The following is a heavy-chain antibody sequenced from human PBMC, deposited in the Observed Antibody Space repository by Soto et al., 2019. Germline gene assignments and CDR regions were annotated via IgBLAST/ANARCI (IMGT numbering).Heavy chain of an antibody. CDR2: IYYSGST. D-gene: IGHD2-21*01. J-gene: IGHJ6*02. V-gene: IGHV4-30-4*01. CDR3: ARVIRYYYGMDV. Sequence: SETLSLTCTVSGGSISSGDYYWSWIRQPPGKGLEWIGYIYYSGSTYYNPSLKSRVTISVDTSKNQFSLRLSSVTAADTAVYYCARVIRYYYGMDVWGQGTRVTVSS. CDR1: GGSISSGDYY.